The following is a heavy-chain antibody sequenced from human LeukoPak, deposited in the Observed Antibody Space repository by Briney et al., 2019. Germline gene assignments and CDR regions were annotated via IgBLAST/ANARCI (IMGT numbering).Heavy chain of an antibody. J-gene: IGHJ4*02. CDR1: GYTFTSYG. CDR2: ISAYTGNT. CDR3: ARSKGGYYDFWSGYWGSDY. Sequence: ASVKVSCKASGYTFTSYGISWVRQAPGQGLEWMGWISAYTGNTNYAQKVQGRVTVTTDTSTSTAYMELRSLRSDDTAVYYCARSKGGYYDFWSGYWGSDYWGQGTLVTVSS. V-gene: IGHV1-18*01. D-gene: IGHD3-3*01.